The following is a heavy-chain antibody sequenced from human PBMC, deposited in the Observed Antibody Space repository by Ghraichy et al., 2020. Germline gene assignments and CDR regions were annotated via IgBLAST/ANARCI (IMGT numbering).Heavy chain of an antibody. V-gene: IGHV4-31*03. Sequence: SETLSLTCTITGDSITNGTYYWSWLRRLPGKGLEWIGYIYSSGSTYYNPSLQCRAAIWLDTSKNQFSHSLTSVTAADTAVYHCAGGHNWNDHWGRGTLITVSS. CDR3: AGGHNWNDH. CDR1: GDSITNGTYY. J-gene: IGHJ5*02. CDR2: IYSSGST.